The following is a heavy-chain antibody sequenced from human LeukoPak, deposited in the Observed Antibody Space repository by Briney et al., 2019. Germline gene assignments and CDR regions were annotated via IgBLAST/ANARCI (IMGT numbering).Heavy chain of an antibody. CDR2: ISGSGGST. V-gene: IGHV3-23*01. CDR1: GFTFSSYA. CDR3: AKDGRHSSGWYNC. J-gene: IGHJ4*02. D-gene: IGHD6-19*01. Sequence: PGGSLRLSCAASGFTFSSYAMSWVRQAPGKGLERVSAISGSGGSTYYADSVMGRFTISRDNSKNTLYLQMNSLRAEDTAVYYCAKDGRHSSGWYNCWGQGTLVTVSS.